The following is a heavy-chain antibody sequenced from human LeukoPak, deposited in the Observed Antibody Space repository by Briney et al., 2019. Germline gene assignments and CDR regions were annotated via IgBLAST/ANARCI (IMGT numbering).Heavy chain of an antibody. D-gene: IGHD3-22*01. Sequence: NPGGSLRLSCAASGFTFSDYYMSWIRQAPGKGLEWVSYISSSGSTIYYADSVKGRFTISRDNAKNSLYLQMNSLRAEDTAVYYCARDRASDYYSPRYYFDYWGQGTLVTVSS. CDR1: GFTFSDYY. V-gene: IGHV3-11*01. CDR3: ARDRASDYYSPRYYFDY. CDR2: ISSSGSTI. J-gene: IGHJ4*02.